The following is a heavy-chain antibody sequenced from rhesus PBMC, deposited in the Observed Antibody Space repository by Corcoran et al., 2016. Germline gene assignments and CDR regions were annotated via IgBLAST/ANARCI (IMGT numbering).Heavy chain of an antibody. CDR1: GFTFSSYG. CDR2: ISNGGGST. D-gene: IGHD1-26*01. Sequence: EVQLVESGGGLVQPGGSLRLSCAASGFTFSSYGMSWVRQGPGKGLEWVSYISNGGGSTYYADSVKGRFNISRDNSKNTLSLQMNSLRAEDTAVYYCAKRGATEGGIDYWGQGVLVTVSS. CDR3: AKRGATEGGIDY. V-gene: IGHV3S5*01. J-gene: IGHJ4*01.